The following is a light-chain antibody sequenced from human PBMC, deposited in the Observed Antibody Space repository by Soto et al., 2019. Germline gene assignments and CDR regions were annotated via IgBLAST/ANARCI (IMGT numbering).Light chain of an antibody. Sequence: EIVMTQSPVTLSVSPGERATLSCRASQSVSSNLAWYQQKPGQAPRLLIYGAFTRAPGVPARFSGSGSGTEFTLTISSLQSEDFAVYYCQQRSNWPITFGQGTRLEIK. CDR2: GAF. CDR1: QSVSSN. J-gene: IGKJ5*01. V-gene: IGKV3-15*01. CDR3: QQRSNWPIT.